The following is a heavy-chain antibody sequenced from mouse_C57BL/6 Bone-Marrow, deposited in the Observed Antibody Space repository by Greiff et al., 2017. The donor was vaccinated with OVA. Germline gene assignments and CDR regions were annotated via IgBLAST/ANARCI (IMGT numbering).Heavy chain of an antibody. D-gene: IGHD2-2*01. V-gene: IGHV1-55*01. CDR3: AGLWLRPYAMDY. J-gene: IGHJ4*01. CDR1: GYTFPSYW. CDR2: IYPGSGST. Sequence: QVQLQQPGAELVKPGASVKMSCKASGYTFPSYWITWVKQRPGQGLEWIGDIYPGSGSTNYNEKFKSKATLNVDTSSSTAYMQLSSLTSEDSAVYYCAGLWLRPYAMDYWGQGTSVTVSS.